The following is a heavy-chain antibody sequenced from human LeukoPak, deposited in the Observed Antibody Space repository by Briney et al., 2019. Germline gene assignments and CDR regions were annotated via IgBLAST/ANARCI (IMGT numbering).Heavy chain of an antibody. Sequence: GRSLRLSCAASGFTFSSYAMHWVRQAPGKGLEWVAVISYDGSNKYYADSVKGRFTISRDNSKNTLYLQMNSLRAEDTAGYYCARGGYSGSYYELGYWGQGTLVTVSS. CDR2: ISYDGSNK. CDR3: ARGGYSGSYYELGY. D-gene: IGHD1-26*01. CDR1: GFTFSSYA. J-gene: IGHJ4*02. V-gene: IGHV3-30*04.